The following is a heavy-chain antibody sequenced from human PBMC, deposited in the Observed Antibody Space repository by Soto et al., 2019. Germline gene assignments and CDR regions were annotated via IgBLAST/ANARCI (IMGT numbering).Heavy chain of an antibody. J-gene: IGHJ5*02. CDR1: GYTFTSCG. V-gene: IGHV1-69*13. D-gene: IGHD3-22*01. Sequence: SVKVSCKASGYTFTSCGINWVRQAPGQGLEWMGGIIPIVETPKYAQKFQGRVTITADESTNTVYMELSSLRSEDTAMYYCARLSRPNYYDTSGFFKDNWFDPWGQGTLVTVSS. CDR2: IIPIVETP. CDR3: ARLSRPNYYDTSGFFKDNWFDP.